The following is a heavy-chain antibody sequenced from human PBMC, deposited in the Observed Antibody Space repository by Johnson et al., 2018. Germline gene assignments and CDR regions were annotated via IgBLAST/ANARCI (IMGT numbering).Heavy chain of an antibody. Sequence: VQLVQSGGGLVQPGGSLRLSCAASGFIFDDYAMHWVRQAPGKGLEWVSGISWNSGSICYADSVKGRFTISRDNATNSLYLQMNSLRAEDTALYYCAKDRHSSGWLAEYFQHWGQGTLVTVSS. J-gene: IGHJ1*01. CDR3: AKDRHSSGWLAEYFQH. CDR1: GFIFDDYA. V-gene: IGHV3-9*01. D-gene: IGHD6-19*01. CDR2: ISWNSGSI.